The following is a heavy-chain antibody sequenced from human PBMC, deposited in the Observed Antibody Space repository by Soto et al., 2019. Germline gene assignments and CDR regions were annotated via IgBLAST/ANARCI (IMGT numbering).Heavy chain of an antibody. Sequence: SETLSLTCTVSGGSIRSGGYYWSWFRQHPGKGLEWIGYIYYSGSTSYNPSLESRVTISLDTSKNQFSLKLSSVTAADTAVYYCAARKDTTTWFDPWGQGTLVTVS. CDR1: GGSIRSGGYY. J-gene: IGHJ5*02. D-gene: IGHD5-18*01. V-gene: IGHV4-31*03. CDR2: IYYSGST. CDR3: AARKDTTTWFDP.